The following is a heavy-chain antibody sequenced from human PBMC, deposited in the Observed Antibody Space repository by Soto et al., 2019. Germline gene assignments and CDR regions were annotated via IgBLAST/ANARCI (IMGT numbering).Heavy chain of an antibody. CDR1: GGSTSSHY. D-gene: IGHD3-16*01. CDR3: VRADPDASVGY. V-gene: IGHV4-59*11. Sequence: ASETLSLTCTVSGGSTSSHYWTWLRQPPGKGLEWIGYISYSGSTYYTPSLTSRVTISADTSRNQFSLKLSSVIAADTAVSYCVRADPDASVGYWGQGTLVTVSS. J-gene: IGHJ4*02. CDR2: ISYSGST.